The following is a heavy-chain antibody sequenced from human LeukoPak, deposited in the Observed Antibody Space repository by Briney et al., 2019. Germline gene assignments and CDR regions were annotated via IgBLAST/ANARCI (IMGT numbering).Heavy chain of an antibody. Sequence: ASVKVSCKASGYTFTSYYTHWVRQAPGQGLEWMGIINPSGGSTSYAQKFQGRVTMTRDTSTSTVYMELSSLRSEDTAVYYCARDTGSYGSGRTWFDPWGQGTLVTVSS. D-gene: IGHD3-10*01. CDR3: ARDTGSYGSGRTWFDP. CDR2: INPSGGST. J-gene: IGHJ5*02. CDR1: GYTFTSYY. V-gene: IGHV1-46*01.